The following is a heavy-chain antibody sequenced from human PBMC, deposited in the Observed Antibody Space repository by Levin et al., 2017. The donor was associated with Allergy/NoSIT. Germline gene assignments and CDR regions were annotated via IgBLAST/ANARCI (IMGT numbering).Heavy chain of an antibody. V-gene: IGHV3-64*01. Sequence: PGGSLRLSCAASGFTFSSYAMHWVRQAPGKGLEYVSGISSNGGSTYYANSVKGRFTISRDNSNNTLYLQMGSLRAEDTALYYCARDLTTMTGYYYYYMDVWGQGTTVTVSS. CDR3: ARDLTTMTGYYYYYMDV. CDR1: GFTFSSYA. D-gene: IGHD4-17*01. J-gene: IGHJ6*03. CDR2: ISSNGGST.